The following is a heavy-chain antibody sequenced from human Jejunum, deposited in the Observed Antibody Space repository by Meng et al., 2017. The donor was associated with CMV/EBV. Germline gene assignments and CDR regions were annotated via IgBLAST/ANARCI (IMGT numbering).Heavy chain of an antibody. CDR1: TFRGSA. V-gene: IGHV3-73*01. CDR3: TRLRFTSDWEAYEI. J-gene: IGHJ3*02. Sequence: TFRGSALHWVRQASGKGLGWVGRITAKADNYATAYAASVIGRFTVSRDDSKNTAFLEMNSLKNEDTALYYCTRLRFTSDWEAYEIWGQGTMVTVSS. D-gene: IGHD2-2*01. CDR2: ITAKADNYAT.